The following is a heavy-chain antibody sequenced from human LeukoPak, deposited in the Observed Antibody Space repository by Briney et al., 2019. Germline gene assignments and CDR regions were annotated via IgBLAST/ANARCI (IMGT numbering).Heavy chain of an antibody. V-gene: IGHV4-59*12. CDR2: IYDSGST. CDR3: AREAAAGAEYFQH. D-gene: IGHD6-13*01. J-gene: IGHJ1*01. CDR1: GGSISSYY. Sequence: SETLSLTCTVSGGSISSYYWSWIRQPPGKGLEWIGNIYDSGSTYYNASLQSRVTISIDTSKNQFSLRLSSVTAADTAVYYCAREAAAGAEYFQHWGQGTLVTVSS.